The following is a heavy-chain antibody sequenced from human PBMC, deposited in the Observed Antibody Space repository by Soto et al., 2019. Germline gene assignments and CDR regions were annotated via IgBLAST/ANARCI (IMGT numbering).Heavy chain of an antibody. J-gene: IGHJ5*02. D-gene: IGHD3-9*01. Sequence: SETLSLTCSVSGASISSYYWTWIRQPPGGGLEWIGYMHHTQGTNDNPSLRGRVHMSIDTSMNQFSLRLTSVTAADTAVYYCARVPFVGYFDWLDPWVHGTLVTVSS. CDR1: GASISSYY. V-gene: IGHV4-59*01. CDR3: ARVPFVGYFDWLDP. CDR2: MHHTQGT.